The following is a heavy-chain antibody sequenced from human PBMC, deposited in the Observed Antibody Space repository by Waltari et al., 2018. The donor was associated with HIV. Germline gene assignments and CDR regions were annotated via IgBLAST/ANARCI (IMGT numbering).Heavy chain of an antibody. Sequence: EVQLVQSGGGLVQPGGSLRLSCAASGFSFSSYEMHRVRQAPGKGLEWVSYISTTGSTVYYADSVKGRFTISRDNAKKSLYLQMNSLRAEDTAVYYCTRGLRLLRSILPFDYWGQGTLVPVSS. V-gene: IGHV3-48*03. CDR1: GFSFSSYE. CDR3: TRGLRLLRSILPFDY. D-gene: IGHD1-26*01. J-gene: IGHJ4*02. CDR2: ISTTGSTV.